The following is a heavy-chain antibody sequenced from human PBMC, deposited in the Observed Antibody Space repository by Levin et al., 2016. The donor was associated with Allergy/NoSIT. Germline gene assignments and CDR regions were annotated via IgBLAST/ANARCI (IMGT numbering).Heavy chain of an antibody. CDR3: ARGAEMATNTHTDH. V-gene: IGHV3-21*06. Sequence: GESPKISCTASGFTFSSHSLNWVRQAPGKGLECVSSISSSGRYIYYADSVKGRFTISRDDAKTSLYLQMNSLRVEDTAVYYCARGAEMATNTHTDHWGQGTLVTVS. D-gene: IGHD5-24*01. CDR1: GFTFSSHS. CDR2: ISSSGRYI. J-gene: IGHJ4*02.